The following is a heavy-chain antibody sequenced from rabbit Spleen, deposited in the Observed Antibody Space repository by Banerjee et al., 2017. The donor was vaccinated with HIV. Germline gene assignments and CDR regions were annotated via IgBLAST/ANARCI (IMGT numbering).Heavy chain of an antibody. CDR2: IYAGDGTT. CDR1: GFSFSSSYW. CDR3: ARGAVDGGAGCSL. V-gene: IGHV1S45*01. J-gene: IGHJ3*01. Sequence: QEQLEESGGDLVKPEGSLTLTCTASGFSFSSSYWICWVRQAPGKGLEWIACIYAGDGTTDYASWAKGRFTISKASSTTVTLQMTSLTAADTATYFCARGAVDGGAGCSLWGQGTLVTVS. D-gene: IGHD4-2*01.